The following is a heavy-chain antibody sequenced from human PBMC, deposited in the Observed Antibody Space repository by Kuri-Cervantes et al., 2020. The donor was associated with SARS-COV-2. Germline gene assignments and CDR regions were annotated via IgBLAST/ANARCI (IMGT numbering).Heavy chain of an antibody. V-gene: IGHV3-30*18. D-gene: IGHD3-3*01. CDR1: GFSFSSYG. J-gene: IGHJ6*02. CDR3: AKSRSEGGGFFDYGVDV. Sequence: GGSLRLSCAASGFSFSSYGMSWVRQAPGKGLEWVALVSYDGSYKYYAGSVRGRFTISRDNSNKTVYLQMNSLRTEDTAVYYCAKSRSEGGGFFDYGVDVWGQGTTVTVSS. CDR2: VSYDGSYK.